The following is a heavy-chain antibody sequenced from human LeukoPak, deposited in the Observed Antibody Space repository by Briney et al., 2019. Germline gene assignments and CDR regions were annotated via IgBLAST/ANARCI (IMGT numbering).Heavy chain of an antibody. V-gene: IGHV3-73*01. Sequence: GGSLRLSCAASGFTFSGSAMHWVRQASGKGLEWVGRSVGKPNSYATGYTASVKGRFTISRDDSKNTAYLQMNSLKTEDTAVYYCARVVRVGTTYFFDYWGQGTLVTVSS. CDR1: GFTFSGSA. CDR2: SVGKPNSYAT. D-gene: IGHD1-26*01. CDR3: ARVVRVGTTYFFDY. J-gene: IGHJ4*02.